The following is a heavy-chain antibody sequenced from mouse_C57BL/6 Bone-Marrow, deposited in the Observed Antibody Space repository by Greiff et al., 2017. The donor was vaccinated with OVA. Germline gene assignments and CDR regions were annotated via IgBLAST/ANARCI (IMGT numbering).Heavy chain of an antibody. D-gene: IGHD1-1*01. Sequence: QVQLQQSRPELVKPGASVKISCKASGYAFSSSWMNWVKQRPGKGLEWIGRIYPGDGDTNYNGKFKGKATLTADKSSSTAYMQLSSLTSEDSAVYFCARWKYYYGSSYGDYWGQGTTLTVSS. CDR1: GYAFSSSW. V-gene: IGHV1-82*01. J-gene: IGHJ2*01. CDR3: ARWKYYYGSSYGDY. CDR2: IYPGDGDT.